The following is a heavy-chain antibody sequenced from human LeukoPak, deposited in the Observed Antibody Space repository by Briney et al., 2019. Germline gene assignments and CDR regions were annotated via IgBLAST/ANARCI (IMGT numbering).Heavy chain of an antibody. Sequence: SETLSLTCTVSGGSVSSSDYYWGWIRQPPGKGLEWIGSIYYSGSTYYKPSLKSRVTISVDTSKNQFSLKLSSVTAADTAVYYCARARRGYSGYDLDYWGQGTLVTVSS. CDR3: ARARRGYSGYDLDY. J-gene: IGHJ4*02. CDR2: IYYSGST. D-gene: IGHD5-12*01. CDR1: GGSVSSSDYY. V-gene: IGHV4-39*07.